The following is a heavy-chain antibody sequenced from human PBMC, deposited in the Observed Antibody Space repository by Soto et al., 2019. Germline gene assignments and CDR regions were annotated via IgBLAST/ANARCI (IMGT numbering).Heavy chain of an antibody. Sequence: GESLKISCTGSGSSCTSSWIGWVRQLPGKGLGWMGIIYPGDSDTRYSPSFQGQVTISADKSISTAYLQWSSLKASDTAMYYCASHPHLGALGYWGQGTLVTVSS. CDR2: IYPGDSDT. CDR1: GSSCTSSW. D-gene: IGHD7-27*01. V-gene: IGHV5-51*01. J-gene: IGHJ4*02. CDR3: ASHPHLGALGY.